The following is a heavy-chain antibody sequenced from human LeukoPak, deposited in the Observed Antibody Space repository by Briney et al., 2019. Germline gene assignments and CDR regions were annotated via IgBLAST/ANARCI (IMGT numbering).Heavy chain of an antibody. CDR3: ARDSSSGGSFDY. CDR2: IWYDGSNK. Sequence: GSLRLSCAASGFTFNNYGMHWVRQAPGKGLEWVAVIWYDGSNKYYADSVKGRFTISRDNSKNTLYLQMNSLRAEDTAVYYCARDSSSGGSFDYWGQGTLVTVSS. CDR1: GFTFNNYG. V-gene: IGHV3-33*01. J-gene: IGHJ4*02. D-gene: IGHD2-15*01.